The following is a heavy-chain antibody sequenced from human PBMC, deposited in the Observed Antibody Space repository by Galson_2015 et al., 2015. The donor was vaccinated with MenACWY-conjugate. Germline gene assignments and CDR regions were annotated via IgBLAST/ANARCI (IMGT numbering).Heavy chain of an antibody. V-gene: IGHV4-39*01. J-gene: IGHJ4*02. CDR3: ARLHGSGSYYLPGSFDY. CDR2: IYYSGST. Sequence: ETLSPTRTVSGGSLSRSSYYWGWVRPPPGKGVGWVGGIYYSGSTYYNPSLKSRVTISVDTSKSQFSLKLSSVTVADTAVYYCARLHGSGSYYLPGSFDYWGQGTLVTVSS. D-gene: IGHD3-10*01. CDR1: GGSLSRSSYY.